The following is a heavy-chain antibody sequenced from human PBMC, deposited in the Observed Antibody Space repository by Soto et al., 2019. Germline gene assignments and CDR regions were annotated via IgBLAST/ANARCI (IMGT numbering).Heavy chain of an antibody. CDR1: GGSISSSNW. V-gene: IGHV4-4*02. J-gene: IGHJ4*02. CDR3: ARDLSGGTYGSGSYYNYFDY. D-gene: IGHD3-10*01. CDR2: IYHSGST. Sequence: SETLSLTCAVSGGSISSSNWWSWVRQPPGKGLEWIGEIYHSGSTNYNPSLKSRVTISVDKSKNQFSLKLSSVTAADTAVYYCARDLSGGTYGSGSYYNYFDYWGQGTLVTVSS.